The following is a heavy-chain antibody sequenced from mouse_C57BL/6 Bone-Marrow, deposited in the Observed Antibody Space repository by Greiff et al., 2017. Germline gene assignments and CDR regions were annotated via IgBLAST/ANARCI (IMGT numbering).Heavy chain of an antibody. D-gene: IGHD2-5*01. CDR3: EREKNYSNYVGFAY. V-gene: IGHV1-72*01. CDR2: IDPNSGGT. Sequence: QVQLQQPGAELAKPGASVKLSCKASGYTFTSYWMHWVKQRPGRGLEWIGSIDPNSGGTKYNEKFKSKATLTVDKPSSTAYMQLSSLTSEDSAGYYCEREKNYSNYVGFAYWGQGTLVTVSA. J-gene: IGHJ3*01. CDR1: GYTFTSYW.